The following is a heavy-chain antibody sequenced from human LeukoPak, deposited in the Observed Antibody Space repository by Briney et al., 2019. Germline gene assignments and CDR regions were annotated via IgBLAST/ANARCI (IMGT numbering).Heavy chain of an antibody. CDR3: GTWGIVAALDR. CDR2: IRPEGSDK. Sequence: QPGGSLRLSGAAPGFTLTNYWRAWARRPPGKGLNGVANIRPEGSDKYYVDSVKGRFTISRDNAQNSLYLQMNSLRAEDSGVYYCGTWGIVAALDRWGQGTLVTVSS. V-gene: IGHV3-7*01. CDR1: GFTLTNYW. D-gene: IGHD5-12*01. J-gene: IGHJ5*02.